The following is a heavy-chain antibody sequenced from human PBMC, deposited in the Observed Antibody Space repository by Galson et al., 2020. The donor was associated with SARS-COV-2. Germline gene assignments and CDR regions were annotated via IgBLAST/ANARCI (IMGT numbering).Heavy chain of an antibody. CDR3: ARDNVLSGSWYPNWFDP. D-gene: IGHD6-13*01. CDR2: IYYSGST. CDR1: GGSISSYY. J-gene: IGHJ5*02. V-gene: IGHV4-59*01. Sequence: SQTLSLTCTVSGGSISSYYWSWIRQPPGKGLEWIGYIYYSGSTNYNPSLKSRVTISVDTSKNQFSLKLSSVTAADTAGYYCARDNVLSGSWYPNWFDPWGQGTLVTVSS.